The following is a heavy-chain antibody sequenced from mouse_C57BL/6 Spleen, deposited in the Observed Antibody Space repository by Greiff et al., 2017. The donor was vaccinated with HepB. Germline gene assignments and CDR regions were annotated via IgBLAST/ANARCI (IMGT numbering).Heavy chain of an antibody. D-gene: IGHD2-12*01. J-gene: IGHJ4*01. CDR3: GYSGGYYAMDY. Sequence: EVKLMESGPELVKPGASVKMSCKASGYTFTDYNMHWVKQSHGKSLEWIGYINPNNGGTSYNQKFKGKATLTVNKSSSTAYMELRSLTSEDSAVYYCGYSGGYYAMDYWGQGTSVTVSS. CDR1: GYTFTDYN. V-gene: IGHV1-22*01. CDR2: INPNNGGT.